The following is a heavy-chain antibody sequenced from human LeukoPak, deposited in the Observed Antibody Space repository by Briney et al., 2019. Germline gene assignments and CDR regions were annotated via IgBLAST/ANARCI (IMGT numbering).Heavy chain of an antibody. D-gene: IGHD1-26*01. CDR1: GFTFDDYA. Sequence: GRSLRLSCAASGFTFDDYAMHWVRQAPGKGLEWVSGISWNSGSIGHADSVKGRFTISRDNAKNSLYLQMNSLRAEDTALYYCAKDMRARWEAFDYWGQGTLVTVSS. CDR2: ISWNSGSI. J-gene: IGHJ4*02. CDR3: AKDMRARWEAFDY. V-gene: IGHV3-9*01.